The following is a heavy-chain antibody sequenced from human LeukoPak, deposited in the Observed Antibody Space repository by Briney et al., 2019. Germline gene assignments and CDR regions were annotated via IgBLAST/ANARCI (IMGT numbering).Heavy chain of an antibody. CDR1: GFTFSIYA. CDR2: ITGGGGTS. Sequence: PGGSLRLSCAASGFTFSIYAMSWVRQAPGKGLEWVSGITGGGGTSYYADSVKGRFTISRDNSKNTLYLQMNSLRAEDTAVYYCAKDSEMATAGYFDYWGQGTLVTVSS. D-gene: IGHD5-24*01. V-gene: IGHV3-23*01. J-gene: IGHJ4*02. CDR3: AKDSEMATAGYFDY.